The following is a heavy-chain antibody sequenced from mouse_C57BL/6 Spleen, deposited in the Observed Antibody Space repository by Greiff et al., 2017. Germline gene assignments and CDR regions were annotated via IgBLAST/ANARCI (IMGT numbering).Heavy chain of an antibody. Sequence: VQLQQSGPELVKPGASVKISCKASGYSFTGYYMNWVKQSPEKSLVWIGEINPSTGGTTYNQKFKAKATLTVDKSSSTAYMQLKSLTSEDSAVYYGARRDYGSSDYWGQGTTLTVSS. J-gene: IGHJ2*01. CDR3: ARRDYGSSDY. V-gene: IGHV1-42*01. CDR1: GYSFTGYY. D-gene: IGHD1-1*01. CDR2: INPSTGGT.